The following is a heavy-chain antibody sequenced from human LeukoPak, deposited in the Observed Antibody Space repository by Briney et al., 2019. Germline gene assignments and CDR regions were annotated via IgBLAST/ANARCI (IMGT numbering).Heavy chain of an antibody. CDR1: GFTFSSYA. CDR2: ISGSGGST. CDR3: ARTPQYYDILTGYYNVPLDY. D-gene: IGHD3-9*01. V-gene: IGHV3-23*01. J-gene: IGHJ4*02. Sequence: TGGSLRLSCAASGFTFSSYAMNWVRQAPGKGLEWVSDISGSGGSTNYADSVKGRFTISRDNSKNTLYLQMNSLRVEDTAIYYCARTPQYYDILTGYYNVPLDYWGQGTLVTVSS.